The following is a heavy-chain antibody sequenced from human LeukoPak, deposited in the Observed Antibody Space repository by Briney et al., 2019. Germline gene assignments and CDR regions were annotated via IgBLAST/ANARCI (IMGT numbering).Heavy chain of an antibody. J-gene: IGHJ4*02. CDR1: GGSISSYY. V-gene: IGHV4-59*08. Sequence: SETLSLTCTVSGGSISSYYWSWIRQPPGKGLEWIGYIYYSGSTNYNPSLKSRVTISVDTSKNQFSLKLSSVTAADTAVYYCAIHEGSGSYSNYWGQGTLVTVSS. CDR2: IYYSGST. CDR3: AIHEGSGSYSNY. D-gene: IGHD3-10*01.